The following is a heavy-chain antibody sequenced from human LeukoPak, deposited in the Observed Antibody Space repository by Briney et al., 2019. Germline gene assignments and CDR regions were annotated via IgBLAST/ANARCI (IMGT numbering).Heavy chain of an antibody. J-gene: IGHJ3*02. CDR1: GGSISSYY. CDR3: ARVIVGGRTRVDAFDI. Sequence: SETLSLTCTGSGGSISSYYWSWIRQPPGKGLEWIGYIYYSGSTNYNPSLKSRVTISVDTSKNQFSLKLSSVTAAGTAVYYCARVIVGGRTRVDAFDIWGQGTMVTVSS. V-gene: IGHV4-59*01. D-gene: IGHD1-26*01. CDR2: IYYSGST.